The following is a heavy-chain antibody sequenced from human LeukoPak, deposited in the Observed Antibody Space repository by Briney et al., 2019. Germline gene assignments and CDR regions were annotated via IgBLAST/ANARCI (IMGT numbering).Heavy chain of an antibody. V-gene: IGHV3-21*01. CDR1: GFTFSSYS. CDR3: ARKTDDCSSTSCPLDY. J-gene: IGHJ4*02. CDR2: ISSSSSYI. Sequence: GGSLRLSCAASGFTFSSYSVNWVRQAPGKGLEWVSSISSSSSYIYYADSVKGRFTISRDNAKNSLYLQMNSLRAEDTAVYYCARKTDDCSSTSCPLDYWGQGTLVTVSS. D-gene: IGHD2-2*01.